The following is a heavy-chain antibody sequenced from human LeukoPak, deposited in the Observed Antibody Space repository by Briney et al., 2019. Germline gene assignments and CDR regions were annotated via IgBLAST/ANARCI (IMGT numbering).Heavy chain of an antibody. CDR2: ISAYNGNT. D-gene: IGHD3-9*01. J-gene: IGHJ4*02. CDR1: GYTFTSYG. Sequence: GASVKVPCKASGYTFTSYGISWVRQAPGQGLEWMGWISAYNGNTNYAQKLQGRVTMTTDTSTSTAYMELRSLRSDDTAVYYCARVRNYDILTGYPPDFDYWGQGTLVTVSS. V-gene: IGHV1-18*01. CDR3: ARVRNYDILTGYPPDFDY.